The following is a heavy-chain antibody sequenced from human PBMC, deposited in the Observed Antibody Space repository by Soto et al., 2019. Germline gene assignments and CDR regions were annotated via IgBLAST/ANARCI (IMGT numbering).Heavy chain of an antibody. CDR3: ARQDRVVAEGRWFDP. Sequence: SETLSLTCTVSGYYIISGYHWAWIRQPPGKGLEWLGSVHYSGNTYYNPSLKSRLTISVDKSKNQFSLNLSSVTAADTAVYYCARQDRVVAEGRWFDPWGQGTLVTVSS. CDR2: VHYSGNT. V-gene: IGHV4-38-2*02. D-gene: IGHD2-15*01. CDR1: GYYIISGYH. J-gene: IGHJ5*02.